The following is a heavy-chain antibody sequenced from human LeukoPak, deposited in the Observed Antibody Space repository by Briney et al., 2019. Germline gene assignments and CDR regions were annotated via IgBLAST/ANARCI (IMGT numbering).Heavy chain of an antibody. CDR3: ARHYDILTGYYSHFDY. J-gene: IGHJ4*02. Sequence: SETLSLTFTVSGGSISSGDYYWSWIRQPPGKGLEWIGYIYYSGSTYYNPSLKSRVTISVDTSKNQFSLKLSSVTAADTAVYYCARHYDILTGYYSHFDYWGQGTLVTVSS. CDR1: GGSISSGDYY. CDR2: IYYSGST. D-gene: IGHD3-9*01. V-gene: IGHV4-30-4*01.